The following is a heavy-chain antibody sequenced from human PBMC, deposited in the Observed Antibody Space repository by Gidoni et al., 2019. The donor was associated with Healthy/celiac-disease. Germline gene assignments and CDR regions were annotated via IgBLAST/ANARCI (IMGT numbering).Heavy chain of an antibody. D-gene: IGHD2-2*01. CDR2: ISSSSMNF. CDR3: ARSMGYCSSTSCYGVDY. V-gene: IGHV3-21*01. Sequence: EVQLVESGGGLVKPGGSLRLSCAASGFPFRSYHMNWVRQAPGKGLEWFSSISSSSMNFYYADSVKGRFTISRDNAKNSLYLQMNSLRAEDTAVYYCARSMGYCSSTSCYGVDYWGQGTLVTVSS. J-gene: IGHJ4*02. CDR1: GFPFRSYH.